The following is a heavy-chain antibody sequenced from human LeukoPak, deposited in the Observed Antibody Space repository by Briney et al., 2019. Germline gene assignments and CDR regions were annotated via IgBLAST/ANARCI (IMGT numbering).Heavy chain of an antibody. CDR2: IRYDGSNK. D-gene: IGHD2-2*01. Sequence: PGGSLRLSCAASGFTFSSYGMHWVRQAPGKGLEWVAFIRYDGSNKYYADSVKGRFTISRDHSKNTLYLQMNSLRAEDTAVYYCAKGVVVPAAFDWFDPWGQGTLVTVSS. V-gene: IGHV3-30*02. J-gene: IGHJ5*02. CDR1: GFTFSSYG. CDR3: AKGVVVPAAFDWFDP.